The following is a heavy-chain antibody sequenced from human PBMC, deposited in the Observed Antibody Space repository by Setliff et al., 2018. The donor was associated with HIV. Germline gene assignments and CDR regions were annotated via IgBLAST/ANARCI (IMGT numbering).Heavy chain of an antibody. D-gene: IGHD3-10*01. CDR2: IYPGDSDT. V-gene: IGHV5-51*01. Sequence: GESLKISCKGSGYTFTSYWIGWVRQMPGKGLEWMGIIYPGDSDTRYSPSFQGQVTISADKSISTAYLQWSSLKASDTAMYYCARVLSVTMIRGAHGYWGQGTLVTVSS. CDR3: ARVLSVTMIRGAHGY. J-gene: IGHJ4*02. CDR1: GYTFTSYW.